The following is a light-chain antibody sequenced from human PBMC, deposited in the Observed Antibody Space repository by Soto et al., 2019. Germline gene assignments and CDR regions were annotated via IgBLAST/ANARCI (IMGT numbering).Light chain of an antibody. CDR2: DVS. CDR3: SSYTSSSTLVV. Sequence: QSVLTQPASVSGSPGQSLTISCTGTNSDVGNYNYVSWYQQHPDKAPKLVIYDVSSRPSGVSNRFSGAKSGNTATLTISGLQPEDEADYYCSSYTSSSTLVVFGGGTKLTVL. V-gene: IGLV2-14*03. CDR1: NSDVGNYNY. J-gene: IGLJ2*01.